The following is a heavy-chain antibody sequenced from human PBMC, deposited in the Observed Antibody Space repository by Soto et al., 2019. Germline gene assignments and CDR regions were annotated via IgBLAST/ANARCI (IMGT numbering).Heavy chain of an antibody. CDR1: GGSVSNANNY. CDR2: LDYSGST. CDR3: ARGVRLCSGGSCWGGWFDP. V-gene: IGHV4-61*01. D-gene: IGHD2-15*01. J-gene: IGHJ5*02. Sequence: KPSETLSLTCTVSGGSVSNANNYCSWIRQPPGKGLEWIGYLDYSGSTNYNPSLKSRVTISVDTSMNQFSLKLTSMTAADTAVYYCARGVRLCSGGSCWGGWFDPWGQGXLVTVYS.